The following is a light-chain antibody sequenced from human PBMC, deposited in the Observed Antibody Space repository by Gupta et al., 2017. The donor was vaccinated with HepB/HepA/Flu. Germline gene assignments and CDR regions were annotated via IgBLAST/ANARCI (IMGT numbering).Light chain of an antibody. CDR3: QQRYSTPRT. V-gene: IGKV1-39*01. J-gene: IGKJ1*01. CDR1: QSIGRY. CDR2: AAS. Sequence: DIQMTQSPSSLSASVGDRVTITCRASQSIGRYLNWFQQKPGKAPKLLIYAASRVQSGVPSRFSGSGSGTDFTLTISRRQPEDFANYYCQQRYSTPRTFGQGTKVEIK.